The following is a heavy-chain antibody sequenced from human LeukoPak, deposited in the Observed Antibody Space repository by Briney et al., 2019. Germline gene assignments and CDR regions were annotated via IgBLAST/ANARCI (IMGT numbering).Heavy chain of an antibody. D-gene: IGHD4-17*01. CDR3: ARPDYGGNPSHFDY. V-gene: IGHV4-34*01. J-gene: IGHJ4*02. CDR2: INHSGST. Sequence: SETLSLTCAVYGGSFSGYYWSWIRQPPGKGLEWIGEINHSGSTNYNPSLKSRVTISVETSKIQFSLKLSSVTAADTAVYYCARPDYGGNPSHFDYWGQGTLVTVSS. CDR1: GGSFSGYY.